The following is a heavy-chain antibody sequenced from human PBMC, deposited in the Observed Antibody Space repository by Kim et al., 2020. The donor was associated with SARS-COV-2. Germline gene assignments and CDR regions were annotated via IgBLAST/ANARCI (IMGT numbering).Heavy chain of an antibody. Sequence: SETLSLTCAVYGVSLRGNYWTWVRQPPGKGLEWIGEMSLGGNSNYNPSLKSRVTISLDTSQNQFSLEGRSVTAADTAVYYCAKIQDNVRFYFDYWGQG. J-gene: IGHJ4*02. CDR2: MSLGGNS. CDR1: GVSLRGNY. D-gene: IGHD2-15*01. V-gene: IGHV4-34*01. CDR3: AKIQDNVRFYFDY.